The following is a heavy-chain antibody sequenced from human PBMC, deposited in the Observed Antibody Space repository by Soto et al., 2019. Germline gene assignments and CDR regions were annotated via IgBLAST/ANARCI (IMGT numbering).Heavy chain of an antibody. CDR2: ISWNSGSI. Sequence: GGSLRLSCAASGFTFDDYAMHWVRQAPGKGLEWVSGISWNSGSIGYADSVKGRFTISRDNAKNSLYLQMNSLRAEDTALYYCAKPGVGSGYDFDYWGQGTLVTVSS. CDR3: AKPGVGSGYDFDY. V-gene: IGHV3-9*01. J-gene: IGHJ4*02. CDR1: GFTFDDYA. D-gene: IGHD5-12*01.